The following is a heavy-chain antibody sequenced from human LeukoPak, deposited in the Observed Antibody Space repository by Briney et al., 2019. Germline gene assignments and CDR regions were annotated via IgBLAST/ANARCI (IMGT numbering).Heavy chain of an antibody. V-gene: IGHV1-2*02. CDR3: ARERPPSTGTTRANWFDP. J-gene: IGHJ5*02. CDR2: INPNSGGT. D-gene: IGHD4-17*01. Sequence: GASVKVSCKASGYTFTGYNMHWVRQAPGQGLEWMGWINPNSGGTNYAQRFQGRVTMTRDTSISTAYMELSRLRSDDTAVYYCARERPPSTGTTRANWFDPWGQGTLVTVSS. CDR1: GYTFTGYN.